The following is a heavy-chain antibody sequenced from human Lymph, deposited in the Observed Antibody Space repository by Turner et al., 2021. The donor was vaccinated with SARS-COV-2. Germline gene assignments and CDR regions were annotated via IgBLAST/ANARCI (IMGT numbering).Heavy chain of an antibody. Sequence: QVQLVASGGGVVQPGRSLRLSCAASGFTFSSYAMHWVRQAPGKGLEWVAVISYDGSNEYYADSVQGRFTISRDNSKNTLYLQMNSLRGEDTAVYFCARDVLKKEVAETSDNWFDPWGQGTLVTVSS. J-gene: IGHJ5*02. D-gene: IGHD6-19*01. CDR1: GFTFSSYA. CDR3: ARDVLKKEVAETSDNWFDP. CDR2: ISYDGSNE. V-gene: IGHV3-30-3*01.